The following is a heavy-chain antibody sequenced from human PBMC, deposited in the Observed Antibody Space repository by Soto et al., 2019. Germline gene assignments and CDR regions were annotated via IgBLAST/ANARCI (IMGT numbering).Heavy chain of an antibody. D-gene: IGHD1-26*01. Sequence: PSETLSLTCTVSGGSISSGGYYWSWIRQHPGKGLEWIGYIYYSGSTYYNPSLKSRVTISVDTSKNQFSLKLSSVTAADTAVYYCARDRGRRGYYYYGMDVWGQGTTVTV. V-gene: IGHV4-31*03. CDR3: ARDRGRRGYYYYGMDV. CDR1: GGSISSGGYY. J-gene: IGHJ6*02. CDR2: IYYSGST.